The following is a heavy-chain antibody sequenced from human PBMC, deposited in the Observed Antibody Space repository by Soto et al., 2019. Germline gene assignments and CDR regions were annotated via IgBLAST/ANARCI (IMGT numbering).Heavy chain of an antibody. J-gene: IGHJ5*02. CDR3: ARDWYPRFDP. Sequence: QIRLEQSGGEVRTPGASVKVSCKASGYTFSSYGITWVRQAPGQGLEWLGWINPSSGETNYAQKFQGRVTVTTDTSTTTGYMELRNLTFDDTAVYYCARDWYPRFDPWGQGTLVTVSS. D-gene: IGHD6-13*01. V-gene: IGHV1-18*01. CDR1: GYTFSSYG. CDR2: INPSSGET.